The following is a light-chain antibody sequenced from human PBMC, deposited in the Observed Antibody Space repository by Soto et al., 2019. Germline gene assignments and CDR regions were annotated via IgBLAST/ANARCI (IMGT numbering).Light chain of an antibody. CDR2: DVT. J-gene: IGLJ1*01. Sequence: QSALTQPRSVSGSPGQSVTISCTGNNSDVGGYNYVSWYQQHPGKAPKVIIYDVTKRPSGVPDRFSGSKSGNTASLTISGLQAEDDADYYCCSFTGSYTALYVFGSGTKLTVL. V-gene: IGLV2-11*01. CDR3: CSFTGSYTALYV. CDR1: NSDVGGYNY.